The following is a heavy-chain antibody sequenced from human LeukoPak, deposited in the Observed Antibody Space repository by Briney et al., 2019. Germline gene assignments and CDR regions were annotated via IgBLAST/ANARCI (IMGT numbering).Heavy chain of an antibody. V-gene: IGHV3-30*04. CDR2: ISYDGSNK. Sequence: PGGSLRLSCAASGFTFSSYAMHWVRQTPGKGLEWVAVISYDGSNKYYADSVKGRFTISRDNSKNTLYLQMSSLRPEDTAVYYCARWSVATATDYWGQGTLVTVSS. CDR3: ARWSVATATDY. CDR1: GFTFSSYA. J-gene: IGHJ4*02. D-gene: IGHD5-12*01.